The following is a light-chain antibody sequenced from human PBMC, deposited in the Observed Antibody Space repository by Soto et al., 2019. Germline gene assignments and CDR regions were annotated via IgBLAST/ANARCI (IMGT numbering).Light chain of an antibody. CDR1: QSVSSN. V-gene: IGKV3-15*01. CDR3: QHYSGWPPV. CDR2: QTS. J-gene: IGKJ2*01. Sequence: EIVMTQSPVTLSVSPGERATLSCMASQSVSSNVAWYQQKPGQAPRLLIYQTSARATGIPGRFSGSGSGTDFTLTISNLQSEDFALYYCQHYSGWPPVFGQGTKVDIK.